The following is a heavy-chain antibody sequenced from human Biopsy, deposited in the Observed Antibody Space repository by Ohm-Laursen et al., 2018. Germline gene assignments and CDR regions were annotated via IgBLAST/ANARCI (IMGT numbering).Heavy chain of an antibody. Sequence: SETLSLTCAVSGYSISTGYYWGWIRQPPGKGLEWIGSIYHGSGTSYNPSVETRVAITLDKAKNEFSLRIDSVTAADTAVYYCASRSLFFRYFASWGQGTPVTVSS. CDR3: ASRSLFFRYFAS. CDR1: GYSISTGYY. V-gene: IGHV4-38-2*01. D-gene: IGHD3-9*01. CDR2: IYHGSGT. J-gene: IGHJ4*02.